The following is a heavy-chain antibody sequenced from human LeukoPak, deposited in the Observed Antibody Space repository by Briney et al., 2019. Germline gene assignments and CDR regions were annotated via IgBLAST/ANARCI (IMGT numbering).Heavy chain of an antibody. CDR1: GFTFSSYA. D-gene: IGHD1-1*01. CDR3: ASLDPHPGFDC. V-gene: IGHV3-23*01. CDR2: VTGSGGNT. Sequence: GGSLRLSCAASGFTFSSYAMSWVRQAPRKGLEWVSTVTGSGGNTYYADSVKGRFTISRDNSKNTLYLQMNSLRADDTAVYYCASLDPHPGFDCWGQGTLVTVSS. J-gene: IGHJ4*02.